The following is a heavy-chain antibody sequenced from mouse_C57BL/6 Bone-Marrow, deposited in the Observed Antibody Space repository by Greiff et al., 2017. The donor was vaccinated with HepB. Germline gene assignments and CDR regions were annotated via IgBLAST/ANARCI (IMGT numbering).Heavy chain of an antibody. CDR1: GFTFSDYG. J-gene: IGHJ4*01. CDR3: ASLVAHYAMDY. V-gene: IGHV5-17*01. CDR2: ISSGSSTI. D-gene: IGHD1-1*01. Sequence: DVKLVESGGGLVKPGGSLKLSCAASGFTFSDYGMHWVRQAPEKGLEWVAYISSGSSTIYYADTVKGRFTISRDNAKNTLFLQMTSLRSEDTAMYYCASLVAHYAMDYWGQGTSVTVSS.